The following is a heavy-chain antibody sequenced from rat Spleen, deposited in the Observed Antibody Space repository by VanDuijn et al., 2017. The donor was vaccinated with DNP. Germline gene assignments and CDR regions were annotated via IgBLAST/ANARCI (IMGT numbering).Heavy chain of an antibody. V-gene: IGHV5-31*01. CDR3: VRDIEGY. CDR1: GFTFSDFW. CDR2: ITSAASSP. J-gene: IGHJ2*01. D-gene: IGHD1-11*01. Sequence: EVKLVESGGGLVQPGGSLRLSCIASGFTFSDFWMTWVRQAPGKGLEWVASITSAASSPSYADSVKGRFTISRDNAENTLYLQMNSLRSEDTATYYCVRDIEGYWGQGVMVTVSS.